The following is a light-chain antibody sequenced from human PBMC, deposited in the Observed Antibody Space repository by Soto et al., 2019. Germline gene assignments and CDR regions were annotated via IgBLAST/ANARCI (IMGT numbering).Light chain of an antibody. CDR3: SSYTSSSTLDVV. V-gene: IGLV1-40*01. Sequence: QSVLTQPPSVSGAPGQRVTISCTGSSSNIGAGYGVHWYQQLPGTAPKLLIYADSNRPSGVPDRFSGSKSGNTASLTISGLQAEDEADYYCSSYTSSSTLDVVFGGGTKLTVL. J-gene: IGLJ2*01. CDR2: ADS. CDR1: SSNIGAGYG.